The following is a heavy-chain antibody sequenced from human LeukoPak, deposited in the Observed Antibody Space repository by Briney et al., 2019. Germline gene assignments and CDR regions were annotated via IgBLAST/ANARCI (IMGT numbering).Heavy chain of an antibody. J-gene: IGHJ3*02. CDR1: GYIFTDYD. CDR2: TNPISGYT. D-gene: IGHD6-13*01. CDR3: ARGNRLYSSSWSSLPFDI. Sequence: GASVKVSCKASGYIFTDYDINWVRQATGQGLEWRGWTNPISGYTGSAQKFQGRVTMTRDTSISTAYLELSSLRSDDTAVYYCARGNRLYSSSWSSLPFDIWGQGTMVTVSS. V-gene: IGHV1-8*01.